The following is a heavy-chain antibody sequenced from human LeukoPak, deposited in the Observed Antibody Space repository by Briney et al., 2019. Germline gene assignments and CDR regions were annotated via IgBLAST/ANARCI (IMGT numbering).Heavy chain of an antibody. V-gene: IGHV3-64D*09. Sequence: GGSLRLSCSASGFTFNSYVMHWVRQAPGKGLEYVSAISSNGGSTYYADSVKGRFTISRDNSKNTLYLQMSSLRGEDTAVYYCAKVDSGSFYHWGQGTLVTVSS. J-gene: IGHJ4*02. D-gene: IGHD3-10*01. CDR2: ISSNGGST. CDR1: GFTFNSYV. CDR3: AKVDSGSFYH.